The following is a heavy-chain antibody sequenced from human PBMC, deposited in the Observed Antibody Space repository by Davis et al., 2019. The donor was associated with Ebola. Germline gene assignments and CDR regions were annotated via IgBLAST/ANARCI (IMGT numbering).Heavy chain of an antibody. D-gene: IGHD3-10*01. CDR2: ISYDGSNK. CDR3: ARKTGT. J-gene: IGHJ4*02. CDR1: GFTFSSYA. V-gene: IGHV3-30*04. Sequence: GESLKISCAASGFTFSSYAMHWVRQAPGKGLEWVAVISYDGSNKYYADSVKGRFTISRDNSKNTLYLQMNSLRAEDTAVYYCARKTGTWGQGTLGTVSS.